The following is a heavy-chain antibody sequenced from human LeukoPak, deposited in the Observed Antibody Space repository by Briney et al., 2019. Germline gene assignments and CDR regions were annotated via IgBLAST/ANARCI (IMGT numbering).Heavy chain of an antibody. D-gene: IGHD4-17*01. Sequence: SEALSLTCAVYGGSFSGYYWSWIRQPPGKGLEWIGEINHSGSTNYNPSLTSRITISVDTSKNQFSLKLSSVTAADTAVYYCARDTAAFDIWGQGTMVTVSS. CDR2: INHSGST. CDR1: GGSFSGYY. J-gene: IGHJ3*02. V-gene: IGHV4-34*01. CDR3: ARDTAAFDI.